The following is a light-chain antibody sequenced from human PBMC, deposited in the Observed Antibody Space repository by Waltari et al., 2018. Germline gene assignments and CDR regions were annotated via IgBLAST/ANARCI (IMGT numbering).Light chain of an antibody. J-gene: IGKJ2*01. CDR2: GAS. CDR3: QQYGSSPYT. V-gene: IGKV3-20*01. CDR1: QSVSSSY. Sequence: EIVLTQSPGTLSLSPGERVILSCRASQSVSSSYLAWYQQKPGQAPRLLIYGASSRATGIPDRFSGSGSGTDFTLTISRLEPEDFAVYYCQQYGSSPYTFGQGTKLEIK.